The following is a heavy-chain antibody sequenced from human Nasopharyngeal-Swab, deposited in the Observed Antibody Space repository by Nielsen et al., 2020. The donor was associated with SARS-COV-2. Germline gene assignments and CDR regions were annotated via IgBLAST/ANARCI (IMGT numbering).Heavy chain of an antibody. CDR3: ARYDEYGDHLTY. CDR1: GCTFNTYG. D-gene: IGHD4-17*01. Sequence: SVKVSCKVSGCTFNTYGIAWVRQAPGQGLEWMGVIIPIFGIPNHAQKFQGRVTITADESTSTAYLEVSSLRSEDTALYYCARYDEYGDHLTYWGQGTLVVVSS. V-gene: IGHV1-69*13. CDR2: IIPIFGIP. J-gene: IGHJ4*02.